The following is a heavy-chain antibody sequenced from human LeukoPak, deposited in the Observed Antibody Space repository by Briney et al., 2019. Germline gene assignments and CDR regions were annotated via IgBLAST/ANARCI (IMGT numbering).Heavy chain of an antibody. CDR3: ARDLGRFLEWLQV. Sequence: GGSLRLSRAASGFTFSSYGMHWVRQAPGKGLEWVAVIWYDGSNKYYADSVKGRFTISRDNSKNTLYLQMNSLRAEDTAVYYCARDLGRFLEWLQVWGQGTTVTVSS. V-gene: IGHV3-33*01. CDR2: IWYDGSNK. CDR1: GFTFSSYG. J-gene: IGHJ6*02. D-gene: IGHD3-3*01.